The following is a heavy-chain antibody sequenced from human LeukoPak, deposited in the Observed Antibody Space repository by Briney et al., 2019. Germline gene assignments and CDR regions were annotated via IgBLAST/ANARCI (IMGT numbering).Heavy chain of an antibody. CDR2: INPSGGCT. CDR3: ARDSSYYIGSFDI. V-gene: IGHV1-46*01. Sequence: IINPSGGCTSYAHKFHGTVTITRDNATRKVYMEVSRVRAEDTAVYYCARDSSYYIGSFDIWGQGTMVTVSS. D-gene: IGHD3-10*01. J-gene: IGHJ3*02.